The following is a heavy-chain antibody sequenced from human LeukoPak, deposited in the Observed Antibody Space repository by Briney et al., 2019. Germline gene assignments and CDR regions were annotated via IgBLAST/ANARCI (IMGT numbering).Heavy chain of an antibody. V-gene: IGHV4-4*02. CDR2: IYYSGST. Sequence: SETLSLTCAVSGASISSSNWWSWVRQPPGKGLEWIGSIYYSGSTYYNPSLKSRVTIYVDTTNNQFSLKLSSVTAADTAVYYCASRHGDFWSGYSDYYYMDVWGKGTTVTVSS. CDR1: GASISSSNW. CDR3: ASRHGDFWSGYSDYYYMDV. J-gene: IGHJ6*03. D-gene: IGHD3-3*01.